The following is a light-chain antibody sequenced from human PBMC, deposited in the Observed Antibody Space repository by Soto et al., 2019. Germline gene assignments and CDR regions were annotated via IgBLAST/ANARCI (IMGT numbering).Light chain of an antibody. V-gene: IGKV3-20*01. CDR2: GAS. CDR1: QSVSSSY. CDR3: QQYGSSLA. Sequence: EIVLTQSPGTLSLSPGERATLSCRASQSVSSSYLAWYQQKPGQAPRLLIYGASSRATGIPDRFSGSGSGTDFTLTISRLEPEDFAVDYCQQYGSSLAFAGGTKVEIK. J-gene: IGKJ4*01.